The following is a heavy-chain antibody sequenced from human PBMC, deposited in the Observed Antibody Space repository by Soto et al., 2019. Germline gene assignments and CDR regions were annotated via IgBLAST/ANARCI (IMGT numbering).Heavy chain of an antibody. V-gene: IGHV4-31*03. Sequence: SETLSLICTVSGGSISSGGYYWSWIRQHPGKGLEWIGYIYYSGSTYYNPSLKSRVTISVDTSKNQFSLKLSSVTAADTAVYYCARSTPHYYDSSGYYRHYYYGMDVWGQGTTVTVSS. CDR2: IYYSGST. J-gene: IGHJ6*02. CDR1: GGSISSGGYY. CDR3: ARSTPHYYDSSGYYRHYYYGMDV. D-gene: IGHD3-22*01.